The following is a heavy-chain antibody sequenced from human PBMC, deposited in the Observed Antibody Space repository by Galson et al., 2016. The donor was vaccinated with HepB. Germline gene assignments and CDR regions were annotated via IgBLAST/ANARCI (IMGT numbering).Heavy chain of an antibody. CDR2: IYPADSKT. D-gene: IGHD1-26*01. Sequence: QSGAEVKKPGESLKISCKASGYNFASVWVGWVRQMPGKGLEWMGIIYPADSKTKYSPSFEGQVTMSVDKSITTAYLQWNTLKASDTALCYCAGPSKFRGSAFDFWGQGTMVTVSS. CDR3: AGPSKFRGSAFDF. J-gene: IGHJ3*01. V-gene: IGHV5-51*01. CDR1: GYNFASVW.